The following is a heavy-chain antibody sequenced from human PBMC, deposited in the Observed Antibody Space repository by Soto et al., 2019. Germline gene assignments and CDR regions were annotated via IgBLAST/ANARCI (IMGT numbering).Heavy chain of an antibody. CDR2: IVVGSGKT. D-gene: IGHD3-22*01. CDR3: AADDMIVMF. Sequence: GASVKVSCKASGFTFSNSAVQWVRQTRGQRLEWIGWIVVGSGKTNYAQKFQERVTITRDMSTSTAYMELSALRSEDTAVYYCAADDMIVMFWGQGTLVTVSS. V-gene: IGHV1-58*01. CDR1: GFTFSNSA. J-gene: IGHJ4*02.